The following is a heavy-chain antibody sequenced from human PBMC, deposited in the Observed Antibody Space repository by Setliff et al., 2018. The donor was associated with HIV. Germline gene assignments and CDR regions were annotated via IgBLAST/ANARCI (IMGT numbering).Heavy chain of an antibody. J-gene: IGHJ4*02. D-gene: IGHD5-18*01. V-gene: IGHV1-69*05. CDR2: ILPIFHTT. Sequence: QVSCKASGDIFSSYAISWVRQAPGQGLEWMGGILPIFHTTKYAQKFQGRVTITTDESTTTAYMELSSLRSEDTAMYYCANMDLAMVTPGDDYWGQGTLVTVSS. CDR1: GDIFSSYA. CDR3: ANMDLAMVTPGDDY.